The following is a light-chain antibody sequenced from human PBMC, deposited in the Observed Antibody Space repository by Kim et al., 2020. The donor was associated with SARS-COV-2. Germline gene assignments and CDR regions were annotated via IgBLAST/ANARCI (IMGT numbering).Light chain of an antibody. CDR2: GAS. V-gene: IGKV3-20*01. CDR3: QQYVETPIT. Sequence: RTYQIGTTTDLAWYQQKPGQAPRLLIYGASNRATGIPDRFSASGSGTDFTLTINRLEPEDSAVYFCQQYVETPITFGQGTRLEIK. J-gene: IGKJ5*01. CDR1: QIGTTTD.